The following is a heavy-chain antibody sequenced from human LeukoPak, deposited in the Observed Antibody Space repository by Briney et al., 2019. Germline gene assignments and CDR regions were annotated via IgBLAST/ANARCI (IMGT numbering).Heavy chain of an antibody. Sequence: SETLSLTCAVSGGSISSGGYSWSWIRQPPGKGLEWIGYIYHSGSTYYNPSLKSRVTISVDRSKNQFSLKLSSVTAADTAVYYCARAGADFWSGITYYFDYWGQGTLVTVSS. CDR3: ARAGADFWSGITYYFDY. CDR1: GGSISSGGYS. CDR2: IYHSGST. J-gene: IGHJ4*02. D-gene: IGHD3-3*01. V-gene: IGHV4-30-2*01.